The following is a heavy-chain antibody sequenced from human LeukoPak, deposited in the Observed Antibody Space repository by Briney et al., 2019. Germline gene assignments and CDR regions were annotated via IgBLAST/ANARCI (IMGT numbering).Heavy chain of an antibody. CDR2: ISSSSSYI. CDR1: GFTFSSYS. D-gene: IGHD3-10*02. V-gene: IGHV3-21*01. Sequence: GGSLRLSCAASGFTFSSYSMNWVRQAPGKGLEWVSSISSSSSYIYYADSVKGRFTISRDNAKNSLYLQMNSLRAEDTAVYYCAELGITMIGGVWGKGTTDTISS. CDR3: AELGITMIGGV. J-gene: IGHJ6*04.